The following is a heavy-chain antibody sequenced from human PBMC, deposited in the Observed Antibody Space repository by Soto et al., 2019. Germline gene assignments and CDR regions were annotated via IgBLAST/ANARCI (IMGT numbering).Heavy chain of an antibody. J-gene: IGHJ6*03. CDR2: IWYDGSNK. V-gene: IGHV3-33*01. CDR3: ARMDIVVVPAAGSPYYYYYMDV. CDR1: GFTFSSYG. Sequence: GGSLRLSCAASGFTFSSYGMHWVRQAPGKGLEWVAVIWYDGSNKYYADSVKGRFTISRDNSKNTLYLQMNSLRAEDTAVYYCARMDIVVVPAAGSPYYYYYMDVWGKGTTVTVSS. D-gene: IGHD2-2*03.